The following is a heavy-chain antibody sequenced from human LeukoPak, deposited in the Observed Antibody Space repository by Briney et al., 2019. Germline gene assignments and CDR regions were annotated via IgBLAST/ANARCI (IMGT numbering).Heavy chain of an antibody. V-gene: IGHV3-23*01. Sequence: GGSLRLSCAASGFTFNNYAMSWVRQAPGKGPEWVSSISGSAGSTYYADSVKGRFTVSRDNSKNMLYLQVNSLRVEDTAMYYCAKDPSYNSGWNKFFHQWGQGTLVTVSS. J-gene: IGHJ1*01. CDR2: ISGSAGST. D-gene: IGHD6-19*01. CDR3: AKDPSYNSGWNKFFHQ. CDR1: GFTFNNYA.